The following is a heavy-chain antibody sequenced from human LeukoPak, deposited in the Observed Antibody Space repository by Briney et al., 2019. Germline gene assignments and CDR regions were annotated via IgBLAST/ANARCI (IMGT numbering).Heavy chain of an antibody. D-gene: IGHD2-2*01. J-gene: IGHJ6*03. CDR3: ARVSRWCTSCKPGYYYYYMDV. CDR1: GGSISSGSYY. CDR2: IYTSGST. Sequence: SETLSLTCTVSGGSISSGSYYWSWIRQPAGKGLEWIGRIYTSGSTNYNPSLKSRVTISVDTSKNQFSLKLSSVTAADTAVYYCARVSRWCTSCKPGYYYYYMDVWGKGTTVTVSS. V-gene: IGHV4-61*02.